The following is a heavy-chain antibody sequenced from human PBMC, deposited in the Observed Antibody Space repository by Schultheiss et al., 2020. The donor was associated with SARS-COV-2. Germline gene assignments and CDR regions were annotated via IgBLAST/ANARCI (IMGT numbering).Heavy chain of an antibody. CDR1: GFTFSTHA. J-gene: IGHJ4*02. D-gene: IGHD4-17*01. CDR3: AKPSNDYGDYAK. V-gene: IGHV3-23*01. Sequence: GGSLRLSCAASGFTFSTHAIHWVRRAPGRGLEWVSVVGGDGGRTYYADSVKGRFTISRDNSKNTLYLQMNSLRAEDTAVYYCAKPSNDYGDYAKWGQGTLVTVSS. CDR2: VGGDGGRT.